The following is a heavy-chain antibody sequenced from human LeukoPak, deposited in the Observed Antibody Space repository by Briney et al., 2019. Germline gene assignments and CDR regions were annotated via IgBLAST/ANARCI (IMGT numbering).Heavy chain of an antibody. CDR1: GFTVSSNY. V-gene: IGHV3-23*01. Sequence: PGGSLRLSCAASGFTVSSNYMSWVRQAPGKGLEWVSGISNSGGSTYYADSVKGRCTISRDNSKNTVYLQMNSLRVEDTAVYYCAKDPGVRGMVYMDVWGKGTTVTISS. J-gene: IGHJ6*03. CDR3: AKDPGVRGMVYMDV. D-gene: IGHD3-10*01. CDR2: ISNSGGST.